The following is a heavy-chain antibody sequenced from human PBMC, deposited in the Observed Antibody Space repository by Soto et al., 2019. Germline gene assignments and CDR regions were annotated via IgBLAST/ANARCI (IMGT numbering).Heavy chain of an antibody. CDR2: IIPIYGTA. D-gene: IGHD5-12*01. CDR3: AWELKGLRFVSFPY. J-gene: IGHJ4*02. Sequence: QVQLVQSGAEVKKPGSSVKVSCKASGGTFSSYAISWVRQAPGQGLEWMGGIIPIYGTANYAQKFKGRVTITDDESTSTVYMELSSLRSEVTAVYYCAWELKGLRFVSFPYWGQGTLVTVSS. V-gene: IGHV1-69*01. CDR1: GGTFSSYA.